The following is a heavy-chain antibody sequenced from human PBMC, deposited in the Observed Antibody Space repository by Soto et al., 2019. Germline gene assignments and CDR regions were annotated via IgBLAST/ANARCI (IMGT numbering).Heavy chain of an antibody. CDR1: GGTFSSYA. J-gene: IGHJ6*02. D-gene: IGHD6-6*01. CDR3: ASHGRQLVDYYYGMDV. CDR2: IIPIFGTA. V-gene: IGHV1-69*12. Sequence: QVQLVQSGAEVKKPGSSVKVSCKASGGTFSSYAISWVRQAPGQGLEWMGGIIPIFGTANYAQKFQGRVTSTAYESTSTAYMELSSLRSEDTAVYYCASHGRQLVDYYYGMDVWGQGTTVTVSS.